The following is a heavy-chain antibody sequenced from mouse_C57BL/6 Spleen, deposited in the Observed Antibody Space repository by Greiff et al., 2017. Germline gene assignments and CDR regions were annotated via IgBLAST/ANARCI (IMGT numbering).Heavy chain of an antibody. CDR1: GYAFSSSW. CDR2: IYPGVGDI. J-gene: IGHJ4*01. CDR3: SYGSRAMDY. V-gene: IGHV1-82*01. Sequence: GASVMISCKASGYAFSSSWLNWVKQRPGKGLEWLGRIYPGVGDINYNGKVKGKAKLTADKASSTADMHLSSLTSDDSAVNICSYGSRAMDYWGQGTSVTVSS. D-gene: IGHD2-2*01.